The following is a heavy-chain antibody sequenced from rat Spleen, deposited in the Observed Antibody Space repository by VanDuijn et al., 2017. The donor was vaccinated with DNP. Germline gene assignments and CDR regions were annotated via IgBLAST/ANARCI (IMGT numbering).Heavy chain of an antibody. CDR3: ASYYYDGYYAMDA. CDR1: GFSITSYY. V-gene: IGHV3-1*01. J-gene: IGHJ4*01. D-gene: IGHD1-12*02. CDR2: ISYSGST. Sequence: EVQLQESGPGLVKPSQSLSLTCSVTGFSITSYYWGWIRKFPGNKMEWIGHISYSGSTSYHPSLKSRISITRDTSKNQFFLQLNSVTSEDTATYYCASYYYDGYYAMDAWGQGTSVTVSS.